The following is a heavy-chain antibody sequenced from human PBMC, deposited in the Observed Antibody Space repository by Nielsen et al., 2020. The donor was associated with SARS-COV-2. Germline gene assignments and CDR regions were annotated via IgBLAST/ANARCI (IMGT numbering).Heavy chain of an antibody. J-gene: IGHJ4*02. CDR2: VSNTGYT. CDR3: AREGRKLPLDY. D-gene: IGHD5-24*01. V-gene: IGHV3-11*05. Sequence: GESLNISCAASGFSFSDYYMSWIRQAPGKGLEWVSYVSNTGYTNYADSVRGRFTISRDNAKNSVYLQMNSLRAEDTAVYYCAREGRKLPLDYWGQGTLVTVSS. CDR1: GFSFSDYY.